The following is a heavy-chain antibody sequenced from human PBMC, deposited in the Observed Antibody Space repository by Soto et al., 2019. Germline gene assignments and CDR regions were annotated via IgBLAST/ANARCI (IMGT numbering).Heavy chain of an antibody. V-gene: IGHV4-59*08. CDR1: GCSISSYY. J-gene: IGHJ6*03. CDR3: ARRRIAAAGTPHYYCYYKDV. CDR2: IYYSGST. Sequence: SETLSLTCTVSGCSISSYYWSWIRQPPGKGLEWIGYIYYSGSTNYNPSLKSRVTISVDTSKNQFSLKLSSVTAADTAVYYCARRRIAAAGTPHYYCYYKDVWGKGTTVTVSS. D-gene: IGHD6-13*01.